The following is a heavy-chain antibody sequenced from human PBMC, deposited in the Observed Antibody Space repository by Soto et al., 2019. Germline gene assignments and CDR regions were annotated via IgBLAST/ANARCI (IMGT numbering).Heavy chain of an antibody. CDR2: IYTSGST. CDR3: ATTPSYDSSGYYHPTIDY. D-gene: IGHD3-22*01. J-gene: IGHJ4*02. CDR1: GGSISSYY. Sequence: SETLSLTCTVPGGSISSYYWSWIRQPAGKGLEWIGRIYTSGSTYYNPSLKIRVTISVDTSKNQFSLKLSSVTAADTAVYYCATTPSYDSSGYYHPTIDYWGQGTLVTVSS. V-gene: IGHV4-4*07.